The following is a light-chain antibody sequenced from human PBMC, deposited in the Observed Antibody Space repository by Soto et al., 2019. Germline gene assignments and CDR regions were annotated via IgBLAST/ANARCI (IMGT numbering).Light chain of an antibody. J-gene: IGLJ1*01. Sequence: QSVLTQPASVSGSPGQSITISCTGTSSDVGGYNYVSWYQQHPXKAPXXXXXXXXXRPXXVSNRFSGSKSGNTASLTISGXXXXDEADYDCSSYTSSSTYVFGTGTKVTVL. CDR3: SSYTSSSTYV. CDR2: XXX. CDR1: SSDVGGYNY. V-gene: IGLV2-14*03.